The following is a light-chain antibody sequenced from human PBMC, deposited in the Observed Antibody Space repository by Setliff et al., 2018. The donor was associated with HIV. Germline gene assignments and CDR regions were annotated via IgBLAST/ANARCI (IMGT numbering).Light chain of an antibody. V-gene: IGLV2-23*01. CDR3: CSYAGTSTYI. Sequence: QSALTQPASVSGSPGQAIIISCTGTRSGVGGFNLVSWYQQHPGKAPKLILYDDNKRPSGVSNRFSGSKSGNTASLTISGLQAEDEADYYCCSYAGTSTYIFGTGTKVTVL. CDR2: DDN. CDR1: RSGVGGFNL. J-gene: IGLJ1*01.